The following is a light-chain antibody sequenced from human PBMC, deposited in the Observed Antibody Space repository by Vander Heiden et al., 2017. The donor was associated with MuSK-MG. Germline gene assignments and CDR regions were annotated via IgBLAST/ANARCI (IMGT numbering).Light chain of an antibody. V-gene: IGKV4-1*01. CDR1: QSVFYSSNNKNH. CDR2: WVS. Sequence: DYVMTQSPDALAVSLGERATINCKSSQSVFYSSNNKNHLHWYQKKPGQPPKLPLSWVSIPESGVPDRFRGSGSVTDFTLTISSMQAQDVAVYYFQQDDSAPRTFGQGTKLEIK. CDR3: QQDDSAPRT. J-gene: IGKJ1*01.